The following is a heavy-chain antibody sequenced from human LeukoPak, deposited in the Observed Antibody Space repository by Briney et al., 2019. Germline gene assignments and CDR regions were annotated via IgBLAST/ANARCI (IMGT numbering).Heavy chain of an antibody. V-gene: IGHV3-33*06. CDR3: AKDIGAAGTDF. CDR1: GFTFSSYG. J-gene: IGHJ4*02. Sequence: GGSLRLXCAASGFTFSSYGMHWVRQAPGKGLEWVAVIWYDGSNKYYADSVKGRFTISRDNSKNALYLQMNSLRAEDTAVYYCAKDIGAAGTDFWGPGTLVTVSS. CDR2: IWYDGSNK. D-gene: IGHD6-13*01.